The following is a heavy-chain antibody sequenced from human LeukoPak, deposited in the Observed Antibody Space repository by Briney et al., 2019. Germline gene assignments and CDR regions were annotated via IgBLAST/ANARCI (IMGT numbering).Heavy chain of an antibody. V-gene: IGHV4-59*08. CDR2: IYYSGST. D-gene: IGHD2-2*02. J-gene: IGHJ4*02. CDR1: GGSIGSYY. CDR3: ARHLYCSSTSCYMGIDY. Sequence: PSETLSLTCTVSGGSIGSYYWSWIRQPPGKGLEWIGYIYYSGSTNYNPSLKSRVTISVDTSKNQFSLKLSSVTAADTAVYYCARHLYCSSTSCYMGIDYWGQGTLVTVSS.